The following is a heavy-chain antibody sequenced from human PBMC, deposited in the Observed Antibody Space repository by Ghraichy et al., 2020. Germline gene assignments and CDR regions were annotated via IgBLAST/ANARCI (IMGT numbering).Heavy chain of an antibody. J-gene: IGHJ4*02. V-gene: IGHV4-34*01. Sequence: SETLSLTCAVYGGSFSGYYWSWIRQPPGKGLEWIGEINHSGSTTCNPSLKSRVTISVDTSKNQFSLKLSSMTAADTAVYYCARSECSSTSCHQRFDYWGQGTLVTVSS. CDR1: GGSFSGYY. CDR3: ARSECSSTSCHQRFDY. D-gene: IGHD2-2*01. CDR2: INHSGST.